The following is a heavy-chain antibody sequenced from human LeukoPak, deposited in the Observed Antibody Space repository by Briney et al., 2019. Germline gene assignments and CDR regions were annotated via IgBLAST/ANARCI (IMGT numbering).Heavy chain of an antibody. CDR1: GGSFSGNN. Sequence: SETLSLTCAVYGGSFSGNNWNWIRQPPGKGLEWIGEINHSGATKYNPSLKSRLTISVDPSKNQFSLKLKSVTAADTAVYYCARGSPKHDSWGQGTLVTVSS. CDR3: ARGSPKHDS. J-gene: IGHJ5*01. CDR2: INHSGAT. V-gene: IGHV4-34*01.